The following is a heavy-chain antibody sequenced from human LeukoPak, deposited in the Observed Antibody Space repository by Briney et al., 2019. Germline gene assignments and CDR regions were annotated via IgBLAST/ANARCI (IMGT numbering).Heavy chain of an antibody. J-gene: IGHJ6*03. CDR1: GGSISSYY. V-gene: IGHV4-59*01. Sequence: SETLSLTCTVSGGSISSYYWSWIRQPPGKGLEWIGYIYYSGSTNYNPSLKSRVTISVDTSKNQFSLKLSSVTAADTAVYYCARLSPLVPVPRGYYMDVWGKGTTVTVSS. D-gene: IGHD6-6*01. CDR3: ARLSPLVPVPRGYYMDV. CDR2: IYYSGST.